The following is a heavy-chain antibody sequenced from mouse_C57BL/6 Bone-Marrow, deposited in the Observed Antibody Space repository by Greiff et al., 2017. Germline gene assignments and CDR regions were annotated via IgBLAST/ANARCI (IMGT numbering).Heavy chain of an antibody. J-gene: IGHJ4*01. Sequence: QVHVKQSGAELVKPGASVKLSCKASGYTFTSYWMHWVKQRPGQGLEWIGMIHPNSGSTNYNEKFKSKATLTVDKSSSTAYMQLSSLTSEDSAVYYCARRKGASMDYWGQGTSVTVSS. CDR2: IHPNSGST. V-gene: IGHV1-64*01. CDR3: ARRKGASMDY. CDR1: GYTFTSYW.